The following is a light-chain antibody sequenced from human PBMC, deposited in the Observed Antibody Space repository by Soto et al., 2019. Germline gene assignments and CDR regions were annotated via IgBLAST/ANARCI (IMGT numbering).Light chain of an antibody. CDR3: SSYTSSSTVV. CDR2: EVS. Sequence: QSALTQPASVSGSPGQSITISCTGTSSDVGGYNYVSWYQQYPGKAPKLMIYEVSNRPSGVSNRFSGSKSGNTASLTISGLQAEDEAAYYCSSYTSSSTVVFGGGTKLTVL. J-gene: IGLJ2*01. V-gene: IGLV2-14*01. CDR1: SSDVGGYNY.